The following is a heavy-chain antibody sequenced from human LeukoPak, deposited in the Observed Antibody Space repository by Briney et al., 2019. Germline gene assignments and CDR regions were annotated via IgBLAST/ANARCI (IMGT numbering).Heavy chain of an antibody. V-gene: IGHV3-74*01. D-gene: IGHD3-3*01. Sequence: GGSLRLSCAASGLASTNYWMHWVRQVPGKGLVWVSRIKLDENTAYYADFVKGRFTISRDDAKTTVYLQMNSLRAEDSAVYYCARDRPFWNWGQGTLVTVPS. CDR1: GLASTNYW. J-gene: IGHJ4*02. CDR2: IKLDENTA. CDR3: ARDRPFWN.